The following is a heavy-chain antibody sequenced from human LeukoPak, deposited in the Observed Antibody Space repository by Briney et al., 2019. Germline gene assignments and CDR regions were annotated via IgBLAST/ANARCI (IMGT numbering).Heavy chain of an antibody. V-gene: IGHV3-48*03. J-gene: IGHJ4*02. CDR3: ASGSGYYYAGFDY. CDR1: GFTFSSYE. D-gene: IGHD3-22*01. Sequence: GGSLRLSCAASGFTFSSYEMNWVRQAPGKGLEWVSYISSSGSTIYYADSVKGRFTISRDNAKNSLYLRMNSLRAEDTAVYYCASGSGYYYAGFDYWGQGTLVTVSS. CDR2: ISSSGSTI.